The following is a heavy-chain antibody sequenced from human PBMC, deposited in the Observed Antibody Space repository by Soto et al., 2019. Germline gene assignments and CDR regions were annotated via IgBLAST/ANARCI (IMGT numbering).Heavy chain of an antibody. CDR3: AGIYSGSPGGTLRY. J-gene: IGHJ4*02. V-gene: IGHV4-59*06. D-gene: IGHD1-26*01. Sequence: PSETLSLTCTVSGGSISSYYWSWIRQPPGKGLEWIGYIYYSGSTYYNPSLKSRVTISVDTSKNQFSLKLSSVTAADTAVYYCAGIYSGSPGGTLRYWGQGTLVTVSS. CDR2: IYYSGST. CDR1: GGSISSYY.